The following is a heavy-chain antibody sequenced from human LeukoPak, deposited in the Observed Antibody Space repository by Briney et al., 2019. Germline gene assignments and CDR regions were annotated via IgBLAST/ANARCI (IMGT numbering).Heavy chain of an antibody. D-gene: IGHD6-19*01. J-gene: IGHJ6*02. CDR1: GGSFSGYY. CDR2: INHSGST. CDR3: AGGIAVAGSPLYYYYGMDV. V-gene: IGHV4-34*01. Sequence: SETLSLTCAVYGGSFSGYYWSWIRQPPGKGLGWIGEINHSGSTNYNPSLKSRVTISVDTSKNQFSLKLSSVTAADTAVYYCAGGIAVAGSPLYYYYGMDVWGQGTTVTVSS.